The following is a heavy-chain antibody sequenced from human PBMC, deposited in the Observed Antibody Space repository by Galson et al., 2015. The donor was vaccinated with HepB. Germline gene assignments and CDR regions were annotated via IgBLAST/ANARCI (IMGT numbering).Heavy chain of an antibody. V-gene: IGHV3-33*01. J-gene: IGHJ4*02. Sequence: SLRLSCAASGFTFSSYGMHWVRQAPDKGLEWVAVIWYDGSNKYHADSVKGRFTISRDNSKNTLYLQMNSLRAEDTAVYYCARDYYSSGEGRFDYWGQGTLVTVSS. D-gene: IGHD6-19*01. CDR1: GFTFSSYG. CDR3: ARDYYSSGEGRFDY. CDR2: IWYDGSNK.